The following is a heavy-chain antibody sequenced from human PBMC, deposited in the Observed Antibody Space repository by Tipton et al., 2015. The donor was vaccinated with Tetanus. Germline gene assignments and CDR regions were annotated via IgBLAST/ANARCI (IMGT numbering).Heavy chain of an antibody. CDR1: GFTFDDYG. V-gene: IGHV3-9*01. D-gene: IGHD7-27*01. J-gene: IGHJ4*02. Sequence: SLRLSCAASGFTFDDYGMHWVRQVPGKGLEWVSGITWNSGSIGYADSVKGRFIISTDNFKNTLYLQMDSLRAEDTAVYYCVRDAPNWGKYDYWGQGALVTVSS. CDR3: VRDAPNWGKYDY. CDR2: ITWNSGSI.